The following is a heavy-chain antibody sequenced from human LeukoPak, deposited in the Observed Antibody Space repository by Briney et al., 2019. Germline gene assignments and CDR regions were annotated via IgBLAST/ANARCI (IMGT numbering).Heavy chain of an antibody. D-gene: IGHD4-23*01. CDR3: ARVRGDYGGISDY. V-gene: IGHV3-66*01. CDR1: GFSVSNNY. Sequence: SGGSLRLSCAASGFSVSNNYMSWVRQAPGKGLEWVSVIYSGGSTFYADSVKGRFTISRDNAKSSLHLQMNSLRAEDTAVYYCARVRGDYGGISDYWGQGTLVTVSS. J-gene: IGHJ4*02. CDR2: IYSGGST.